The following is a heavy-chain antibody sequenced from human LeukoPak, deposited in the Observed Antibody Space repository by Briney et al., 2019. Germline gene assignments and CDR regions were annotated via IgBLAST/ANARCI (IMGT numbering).Heavy chain of an antibody. J-gene: IGHJ3*02. D-gene: IGHD3-10*01. CDR2: ISSSCRTI. CDR3: ARDLVSEDSYLWFGGGWAFDI. V-gene: IGHV3-11*01. CDR1: GFTFSDYY. Sequence: PGGSLRLSCAASGFTFSDYYMSWIRQAPGKGLEGVSYISSSCRTIYYADSVKGRFTISRDNAKNSLYLQMNSLRAEDTAVYYCARDLVSEDSYLWFGGGWAFDIWGQGTMVTVSS.